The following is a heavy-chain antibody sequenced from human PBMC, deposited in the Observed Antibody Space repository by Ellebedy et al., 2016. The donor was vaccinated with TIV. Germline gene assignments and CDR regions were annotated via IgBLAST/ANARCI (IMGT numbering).Heavy chain of an antibody. V-gene: IGHV3-23*01. CDR3: AKDPCPDS. Sequence: GESLKISXVASGFPFGRSAMTWVRQAPGKGLEWVSTISGGGGRTYYADSVKGRFTVSRDNPRGTSYLQMNSLRGDDTAMYFCAKDPCPDSWGQGTLVIVSS. CDR2: ISGGGGRT. CDR1: GFPFGRSA. J-gene: IGHJ4*02.